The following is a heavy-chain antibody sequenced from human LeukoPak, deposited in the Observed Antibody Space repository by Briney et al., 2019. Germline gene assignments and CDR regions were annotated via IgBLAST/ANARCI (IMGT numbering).Heavy chain of an antibody. V-gene: IGHV3-21*01. CDR3: AKIGVSGQWYFDL. J-gene: IGHJ2*01. Sequence: GGSLRLSCTASESTFSSFPMSWVRQAPGRGLEWISSISSSGSLIYYADSPKGRITVSRDNAKNSLYVQMNSLRAEDTAVYYCAKIGVSGQWYFDLWGRGTLVTVSS. D-gene: IGHD5/OR15-5a*01. CDR2: ISSSGSLI. CDR1: ESTFSSFP.